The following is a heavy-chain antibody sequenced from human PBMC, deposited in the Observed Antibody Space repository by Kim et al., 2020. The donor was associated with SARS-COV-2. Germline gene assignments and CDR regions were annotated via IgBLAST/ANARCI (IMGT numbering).Heavy chain of an antibody. V-gene: IGHV7-4-1*02. D-gene: IGHD3-3*01. CDR2: INTNTGNP. J-gene: IGHJ5*02. CDR3: ARTYYDFWSGYYYWFDP. CDR1: GYTFTSYA. Sequence: ASVKVSCKASGYTFTSYAMNWVRQAPGQGLEWMGWINTNTGNPTYAQGFTGRFVFSLDTSVSTAYLQISSLKAEDTAVYYCARTYYDFWSGYYYWFDPWGQGTLVTVSS.